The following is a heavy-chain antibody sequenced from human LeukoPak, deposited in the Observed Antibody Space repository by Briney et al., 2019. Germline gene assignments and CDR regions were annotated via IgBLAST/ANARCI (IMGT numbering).Heavy chain of an antibody. CDR3: ARTISGWYYFDY. CDR2: IYSTGST. J-gene: IGHJ4*02. CDR1: GGSISSYY. Sequence: PSETLSLTCTVSGGSISSYYWSCIRQPAGKGLEWIGRIYSTGSTDYNPSLKSRVTMSVDTSKNQFSLKLSSVTAADTAVFYCARTISGWYYFDYWGQGTLVTVSS. D-gene: IGHD6-13*01. V-gene: IGHV4-4*07.